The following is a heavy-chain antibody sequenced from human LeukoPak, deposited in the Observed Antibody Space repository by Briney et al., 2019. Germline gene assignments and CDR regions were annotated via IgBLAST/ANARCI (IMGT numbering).Heavy chain of an antibody. CDR1: GYTFTGYY. CDR3: ARDRDFWSSYYRLHYFDY. V-gene: IGHV1-2*02. J-gene: IGHJ4*02. CDR2: INPNSGGT. Sequence: ASVKVSCKASGYTFTGYYMHWVRQAPGQGLEWMGWINPNSGGTNYAQKFQGRVTMTRETSISTAYMELSRLRSDDTAVYYCARDRDFWSSYYRLHYFDYWGQGTLVTVSS. D-gene: IGHD3-3*01.